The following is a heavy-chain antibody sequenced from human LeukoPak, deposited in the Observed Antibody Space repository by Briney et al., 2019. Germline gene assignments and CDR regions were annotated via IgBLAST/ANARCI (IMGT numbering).Heavy chain of an antibody. D-gene: IGHD2-15*01. J-gene: IGHJ4*02. Sequence: SETLSLTCTVSGGSISSSSYYWGWIRQPPGKGLEWIGSIYHSGSTYYNPSLKSRVTISVDTSKNQFSLKLSSVTAADTAVYYCARRGYCSGGSCYETVGYWGQGTLVTVSS. CDR3: ARRGYCSGGSCYETVGY. V-gene: IGHV4-39*07. CDR2: IYHSGST. CDR1: GGSISSSSYY.